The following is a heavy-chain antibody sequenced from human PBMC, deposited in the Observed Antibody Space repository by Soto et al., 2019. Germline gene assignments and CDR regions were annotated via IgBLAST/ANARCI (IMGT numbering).Heavy chain of an antibody. CDR3: GRDLTSNANCIDP. CDR2: IYYTGKT. J-gene: IGHJ5*02. D-gene: IGHD2-2*01. CDR1: GDYIHVGGYY. V-gene: IGHV4-30-4*01. Sequence: PSETLSLPCSVSGDYIHVGGYYWTWIRQRPGKGLEWMGYIYYTGKTYYNPSLESRLTMSVDRSKNQFSLRLTSVTAADTAVYFCGRDLTSNANCIDPWGQGTLVTVSS.